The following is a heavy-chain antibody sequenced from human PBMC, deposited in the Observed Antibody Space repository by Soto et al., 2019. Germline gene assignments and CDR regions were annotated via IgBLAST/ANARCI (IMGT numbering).Heavy chain of an antibody. CDR3: ARGTTTSAFSAMDV. D-gene: IGHD1-1*01. Sequence: QVQLVESGGGVVQPGRSLRLSCAASGFTFSYHALNWVRQVPGKGLEWVAVISYDGDNKYIAESVKGRFTISRDNSKNTVSLQMNSLRAEDTAMYFCARGTTTSAFSAMDVWGQGTTVTVSS. CDR1: GFTFSYHA. J-gene: IGHJ6*02. V-gene: IGHV3-30-3*01. CDR2: ISYDGDNK.